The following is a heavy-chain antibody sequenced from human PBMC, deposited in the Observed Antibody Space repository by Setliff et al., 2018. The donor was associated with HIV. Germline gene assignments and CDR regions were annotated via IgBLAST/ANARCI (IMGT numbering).Heavy chain of an antibody. CDR1: GFTVSSNY. V-gene: IGHV3-66*02. CDR2: IYSGGDT. CDR3: AREPCSGGSCYSGYFDY. Sequence: GGSLRLSCAASGFTVSSNYMSWVRQAPGKGLEWVSLIYSGGDTYYADSVKGRFTTSRDNSKNMLYLQMNNLRADDTAVYYCAREPCSGGSCYSGYFDYWSQGTLVTVSS. J-gene: IGHJ4*02. D-gene: IGHD2-15*01.